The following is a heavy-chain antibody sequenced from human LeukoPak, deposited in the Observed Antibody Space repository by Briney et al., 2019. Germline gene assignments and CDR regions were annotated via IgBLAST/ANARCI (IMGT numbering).Heavy chain of an antibody. CDR1: RFTFSSYW. V-gene: IGHV3-7*01. D-gene: IGHD5-12*01. CDR3: ARADYGRNMVATNGRAH. J-gene: IGHJ4*02. Sequence: PGGSLRLSCAASRFTFSSYWMSWVRQAPGKGLEWVANIKEDGSATYHVDSVKGRFTISRDNAKNSLYLQMNSLRAEDTAVYYCARADYGRNMVATNGRAHWGQGTLVTVSS. CDR2: IKEDGSAT.